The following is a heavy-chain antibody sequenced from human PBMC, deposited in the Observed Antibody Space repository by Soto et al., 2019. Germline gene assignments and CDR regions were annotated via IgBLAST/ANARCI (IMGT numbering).Heavy chain of an antibody. D-gene: IGHD5-12*01. CDR3: ARYSGGYDIDY. CDR1: GFTFSSCA. Sequence: EVQLVESGGGLVQPGGSLRLSCAASGFTFSSCAMHWVRQAPGKGLEYVSAISSNGGSTYYANSVKGRFTISRDNSKNTLYLQMGSLRAEDMAVYYCARYSGGYDIDYWGQGTLVTVSS. CDR2: ISSNGGST. J-gene: IGHJ4*02. V-gene: IGHV3-64*01.